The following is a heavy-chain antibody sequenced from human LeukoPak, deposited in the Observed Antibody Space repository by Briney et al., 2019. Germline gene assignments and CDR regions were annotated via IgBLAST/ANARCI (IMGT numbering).Heavy chain of an antibody. D-gene: IGHD3-22*01. J-gene: IGHJ4*02. V-gene: IGHV3-53*05. CDR3: AREGYYYDSSGQYYVDY. Sequence: GGCLRLSRAASGFTVSNNYMSWVRPAPGKGVERVSVIYSGGSKYYADTVKGRFTISRDNSKNTLYLQMNSLRAEDTAVYYCAREGYYYDSSGQYYVDYWGQGTLVTVSS. CDR2: IYSGGSK. CDR1: GFTVSNNY.